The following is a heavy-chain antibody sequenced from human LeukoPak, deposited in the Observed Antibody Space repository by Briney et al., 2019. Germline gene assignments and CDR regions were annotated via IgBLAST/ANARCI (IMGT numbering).Heavy chain of an antibody. D-gene: IGHD4/OR15-4a*01. V-gene: IGHV3-66*01. CDR2: IYSGGTT. J-gene: IGHJ4*02. Sequence: GGSLRLSCAASGFTVSSTYMSWVRQAPGKGLEWVSVIYSGGTTYYADSVKGRFTISRDNSKNTLYLQMNSLRTEDTAVYYSARDLYDYGSYWGQGSLVTVSA. CDR1: GFTVSSTY. CDR3: ARDLYDYGSY.